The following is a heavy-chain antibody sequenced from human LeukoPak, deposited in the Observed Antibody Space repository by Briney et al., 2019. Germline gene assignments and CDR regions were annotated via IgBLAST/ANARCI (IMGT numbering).Heavy chain of an antibody. CDR2: IYYSGST. Sequence: SETLSLTCTVSGGSISSYYWSWIRQPPGKGLEWIGYIYYSGSTNYNPSLKSRVTISVDTSKNQFSLKLSSVTAADTAVYYCARAVADAFDIWGQGTMVTVSS. J-gene: IGHJ3*02. V-gene: IGHV4-59*01. CDR3: ARAVADAFDI. CDR1: GGSISSYY. D-gene: IGHD4-23*01.